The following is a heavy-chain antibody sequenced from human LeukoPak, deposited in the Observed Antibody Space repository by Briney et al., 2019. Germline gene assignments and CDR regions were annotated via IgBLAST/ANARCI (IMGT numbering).Heavy chain of an antibody. CDR1: GGSISSYY. CDR2: IYYSGST. J-gene: IGHJ3*02. D-gene: IGHD4-17*01. CDR3: ARVTVTTSFLRDAFDI. Sequence: PSETLSLTCTVSGGSISSYYWSWIRQPPGKGLEWIGYIYYSGSTNYNSSLKSRVTISVDTSKNQFSLKLSSVTAADTAVYYCARVTVTTSFLRDAFDIWGQGTMVTVSS. V-gene: IGHV4-59*01.